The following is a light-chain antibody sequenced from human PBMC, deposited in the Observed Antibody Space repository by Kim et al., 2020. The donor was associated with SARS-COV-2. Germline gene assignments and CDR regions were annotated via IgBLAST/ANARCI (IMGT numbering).Light chain of an antibody. V-gene: IGKV3-20*01. Sequence: GDRRLPSGRPSLSVSSSSLSWYPQIPGQAPRLLIYGASTRATGIPDRFSGSGSGTDFTLTISRLEPEDFAVYYCQQYGSSPPGVTFGQGTKLEI. CDR1: LSVSSSS. J-gene: IGKJ2*01. CDR3: QQYGSSPPGVT. CDR2: GAS.